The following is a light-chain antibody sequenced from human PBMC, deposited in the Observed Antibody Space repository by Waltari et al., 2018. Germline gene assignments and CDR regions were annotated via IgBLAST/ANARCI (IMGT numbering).Light chain of an antibody. Sequence: SYELTQPPSVSVSPGQTARSTCFGDASPKQTVYWYQQRPGQAPVLIIFKDTKRPSGIPERFSGSASGTTVTLTISGVQAEDEADYYCQSADSSGTSRVFGGGTKLTVL. CDR3: QSADSSGTSRV. CDR2: KDT. J-gene: IGLJ3*02. CDR1: ASPKQT. V-gene: IGLV3-25*03.